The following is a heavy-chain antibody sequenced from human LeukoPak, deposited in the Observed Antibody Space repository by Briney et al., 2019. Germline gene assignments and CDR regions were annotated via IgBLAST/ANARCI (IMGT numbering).Heavy chain of an antibody. D-gene: IGHD2-15*01. CDR1: GGSFSGYY. V-gene: IGHV4-34*01. CDR3: ARAVVAATWSYYYYYYMDV. Sequence: SETLSLTCAVSGGSFSGYYWSWIRQPPGKGLEWIGEINHSGSTNYNPSLKSRVTISVDTSKNQFSLKLSSVTAADTAVHYCARAVVAATWSYYYYYYMDVWGKGTTVTVSS. J-gene: IGHJ6*03. CDR2: INHSGST.